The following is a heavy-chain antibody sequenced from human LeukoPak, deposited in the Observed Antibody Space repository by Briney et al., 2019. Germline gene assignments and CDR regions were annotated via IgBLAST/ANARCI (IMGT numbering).Heavy chain of an antibody. CDR3: ARQGDYCSSTSCYSSSAY. J-gene: IGHJ4*02. CDR1: GFTFSGYN. Sequence: GGSLRLSCAASGFTFSGYNMNWVRQAPGRGLEWVACIGSSGDYIHYADSVKGRFTISRDNAKHSLFLQMNSLRAEDTAVYYCARQGDYCSSTSCYSSSAYWGQGTLVTVSS. D-gene: IGHD2-2*02. V-gene: IGHV3-21*01. CDR2: IGSSGDYI.